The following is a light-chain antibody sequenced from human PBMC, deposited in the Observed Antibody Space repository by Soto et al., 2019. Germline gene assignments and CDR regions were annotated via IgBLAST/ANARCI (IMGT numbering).Light chain of an antibody. CDR1: QSVTSN. CDR2: GAS. Sequence: EIVITQSPATLYVSPGERATLSCRASQSVTSNLAWYQQKPGQAPRLLIYGASSRATGIPDRFSGGGSGTEFTLTISRLEPEDFAVYYCQQFSSYPLTFGGGTKVDI. V-gene: IGKV3D-15*01. J-gene: IGKJ4*01. CDR3: QQFSSYPLT.